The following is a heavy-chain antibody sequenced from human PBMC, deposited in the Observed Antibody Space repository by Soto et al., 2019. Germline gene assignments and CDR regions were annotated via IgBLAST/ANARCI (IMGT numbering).Heavy chain of an antibody. CDR3: ARHFYDAREYRGEAY. CDR1: GYTFPNYW. J-gene: IGHJ4*02. D-gene: IGHD3-22*01. Sequence: GQSLKISGQRSGYTFPNYWFSWVRHMPGKGLEWVGRLHPSDSHTNYSPPFQGHVIISADKFISTAYLQWNSLRAPDTAICYSARHFYDAREYRGEAYSGQGTLVTVSS. V-gene: IGHV5-10-1*01. CDR2: LHPSDSHT.